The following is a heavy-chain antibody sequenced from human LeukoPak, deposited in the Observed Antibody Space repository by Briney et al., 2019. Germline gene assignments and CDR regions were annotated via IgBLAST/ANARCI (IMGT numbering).Heavy chain of an antibody. CDR3: ARTAIFGVVSPLDY. Sequence: PSETLSLTCTVSGGSISSYYWSWIRQPAGKGLEWIGRIYTSGSTNYNPSLKSRVTISVDTSKNQFSLKLSSVTAADTAVYYCARTAIFGVVSPLDYWGQGTLVTVSS. CDR1: GGSISSYY. J-gene: IGHJ4*02. V-gene: IGHV4-4*07. CDR2: IYTSGST. D-gene: IGHD3-3*01.